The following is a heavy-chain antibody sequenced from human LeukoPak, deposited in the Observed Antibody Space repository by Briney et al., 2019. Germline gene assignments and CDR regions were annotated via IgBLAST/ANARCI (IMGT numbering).Heavy chain of an antibody. CDR1: GFTFSNYW. D-gene: IGHD3-10*01. J-gene: IGHJ5*01. CDR2: IKYDGSEK. CDR3: AREPVRKRWFDS. Sequence: GGSLRLSCTASGFTFSNYWMSWVRQAPNKGPEWVANIKYDGSEKYYVDSVKGRLTISRDNAKNSLYLQMNSLRAEDTAVYYCAREPVRKRWFDSWGQGTLVTVSS. V-gene: IGHV3-7*03.